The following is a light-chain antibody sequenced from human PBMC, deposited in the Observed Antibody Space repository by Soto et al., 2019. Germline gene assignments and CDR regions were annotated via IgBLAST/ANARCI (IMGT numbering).Light chain of an antibody. CDR2: NDR. CDR3: ATWDASLGLLYV. Sequence: QSVLTQPPSASGTPGQRVTISCSGSSSNIGGNTVNWYQQLPGTAPRLLIYNDRQRPSGVPDRFSASKSGTSASLAISGLQSEDEGDYYCATWDASLGLLYVFGTGTKVTVL. J-gene: IGLJ1*01. CDR1: SSNIGGNT. V-gene: IGLV1-44*01.